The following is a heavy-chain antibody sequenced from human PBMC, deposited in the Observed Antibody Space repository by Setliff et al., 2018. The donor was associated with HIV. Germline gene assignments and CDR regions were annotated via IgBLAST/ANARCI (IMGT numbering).Heavy chain of an antibody. D-gene: IGHD3-22*01. CDR1: GGSISRHY. Sequence: SETLSLTCTVSGGSISRHYWSWIRQSPGKGLEWIGYMNDSGSAKYNPSLKSRVTISVETAKSQFSLRVNSVTAADSAIYYCARGSGYPWYFDLWGRGTLVTVSS. CDR2: MNDSGSA. J-gene: IGHJ2*01. V-gene: IGHV4-59*11. CDR3: ARGSGYPWYFDL.